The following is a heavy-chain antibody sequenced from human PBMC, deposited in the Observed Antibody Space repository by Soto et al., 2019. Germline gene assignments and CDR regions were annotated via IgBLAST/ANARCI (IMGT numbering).Heavy chain of an antibody. Sequence: DTLSLTCTVSGVFISGAYWSWILQPPGKGLEWIGYIYHSGGTNYNPSLNSRLTISVDTSKGQFSLNLSSVTAADTAVYYCARLDRDLSGSCDEHWGHRSLVTVS. V-gene: IGHV4-59*08. D-gene: IGHD3-9*01. CDR2: IYHSGGT. CDR1: GVFISGAY. CDR3: ARLDRDLSGSCDEH. J-gene: IGHJ4*01.